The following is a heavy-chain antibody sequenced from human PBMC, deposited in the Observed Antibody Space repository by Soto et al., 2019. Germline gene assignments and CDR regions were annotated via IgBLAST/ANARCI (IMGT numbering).Heavy chain of an antibody. V-gene: IGHV1-69*02. CDR2: INPILSMS. CDR3: ASSYGSGYRAFDS. J-gene: IGHJ4*02. CDR1: GDTFNFYS. D-gene: IGHD3-10*01. Sequence: QVQLVQSGAEVKKPGSSVRVSCKASGDTFNFYSINWVRQAPGLGLEWMGGINPILSMSNYAQWFQGRVTMNADKSTSTAYMELSSLRSEDTAMYYCASSYGSGYRAFDSWGQGDLVTVSS.